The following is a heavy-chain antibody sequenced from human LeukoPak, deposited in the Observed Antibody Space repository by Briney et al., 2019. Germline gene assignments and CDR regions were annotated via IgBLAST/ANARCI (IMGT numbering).Heavy chain of an antibody. CDR3: ARDLLFSSGWSHYYHYMDV. CDR1: GGSISGYY. CDR2: IYASGST. D-gene: IGHD6-19*01. V-gene: IGHV4-4*07. J-gene: IGHJ6*03. Sequence: SETLSLTCTVSGGSISGYYWSWIRQPAGEGLEWIGRIYASGSTNYNPSLKSRVTMSVDKSKNQFSLKLSSVTAADTAVYYCARDLLFSSGWSHYYHYMDVWGKGTTVTVAS.